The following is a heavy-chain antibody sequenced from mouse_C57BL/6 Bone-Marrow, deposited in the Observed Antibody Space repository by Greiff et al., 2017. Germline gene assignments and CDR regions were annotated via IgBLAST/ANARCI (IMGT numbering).Heavy chain of an antibody. Sequence: QVTLKESGPGILQSSQTLSLTCSFSGFSLSTSGMGVSWIRQPSGKGLEWLAHIYWDDDKRYNPSLKSRLTISKDTSRNQVFLKITSVDTADTATYYCARSPFRGRLRVPYYFDYWGQGTTLTVSS. V-gene: IGHV8-12*01. CDR3: ARSPFRGRLRVPYYFDY. J-gene: IGHJ2*01. CDR1: GFSLSTSGMG. D-gene: IGHD2-4*01. CDR2: IYWDDDK.